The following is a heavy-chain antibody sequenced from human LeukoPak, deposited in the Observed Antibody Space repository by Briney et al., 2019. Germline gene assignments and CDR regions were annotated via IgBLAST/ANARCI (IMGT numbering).Heavy chain of an antibody. Sequence: GGSLRLSCAGSGFTFSSYWMSWVRQAPGKGLEWVANIKQDGSEKYYVDSVKGRFTISRDNAKNSLYLQMNSLRAEDTAVYYCARLRTFDYWGQGTLVTVSS. D-gene: IGHD1-14*01. V-gene: IGHV3-7*03. CDR2: IKQDGSEK. CDR3: ARLRTFDY. CDR1: GFTFSSYW. J-gene: IGHJ4*02.